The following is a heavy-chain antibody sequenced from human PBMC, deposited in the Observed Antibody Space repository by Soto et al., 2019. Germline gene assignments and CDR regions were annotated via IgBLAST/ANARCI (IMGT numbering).Heavy chain of an antibody. CDR1: GGSFSGYY. Sequence: PSETLSLTCAVYGGSFSGYYWSWIRQPPGKGLEWIGEINYSGSSNYNPSLKSRVTISVDTSKNQFSLKLSSVTAADTAVYYCARGVDSAYHGYYYMDVWGKGTTVTVSS. D-gene: IGHD5-12*01. CDR3: ARGVDSAYHGYYYMDV. J-gene: IGHJ6*03. V-gene: IGHV4-34*01. CDR2: INYSGSS.